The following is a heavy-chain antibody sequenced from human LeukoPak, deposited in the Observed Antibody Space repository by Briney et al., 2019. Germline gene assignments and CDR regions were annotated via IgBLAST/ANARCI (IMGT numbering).Heavy chain of an antibody. Sequence: GASVKVSCKASGYTFIDYYLHWVRQAPGQGPEWMGWINPNSGTTDYAQIFQGRVTMTRDTSISIAYMELSSLRSDDTAVYHCARVRAPSFTQGGFDYWGQASLVTVSS. V-gene: IGHV1-2*02. D-gene: IGHD3-16*01. CDR3: ARVRAPSFTQGGFDY. J-gene: IGHJ4*02. CDR2: INPNSGTT. CDR1: GYTFIDYY.